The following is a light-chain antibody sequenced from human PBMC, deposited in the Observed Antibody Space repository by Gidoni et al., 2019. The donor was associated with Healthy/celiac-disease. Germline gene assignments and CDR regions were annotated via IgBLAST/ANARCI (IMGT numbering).Light chain of an antibody. CDR3: QSYDSSLSGVV. Sequence: QSVLTQPPSVPGAPGQRVTISCTGSSSNTGAGYDVHWYQQLPGTAPKLLIYGNSNRPSGVPDRFSGSKSGTSAFLAITGLQAEDEADYYCQSYDSSLSGVVFGGGTKLTVL. J-gene: IGLJ2*01. V-gene: IGLV1-40*01. CDR2: GNS. CDR1: SSNTGAGYD.